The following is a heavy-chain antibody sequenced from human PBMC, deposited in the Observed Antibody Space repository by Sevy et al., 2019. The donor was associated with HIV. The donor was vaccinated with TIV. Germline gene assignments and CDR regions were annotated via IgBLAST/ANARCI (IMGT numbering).Heavy chain of an antibody. Sequence: GESLKISCAASGFTFSGFWMAWVRQTPGKGLEWVANIKNDGTEEYYVASVKGRHTISRDNANNSLYLQMNRLRADDTAIYYCARDPGWGAIDYWGQGILVTVSS. V-gene: IGHV3-7*01. CDR3: ARDPGWGAIDY. J-gene: IGHJ4*02. CDR1: GFTFSGFW. CDR2: IKNDGTEE. D-gene: IGHD3-16*01.